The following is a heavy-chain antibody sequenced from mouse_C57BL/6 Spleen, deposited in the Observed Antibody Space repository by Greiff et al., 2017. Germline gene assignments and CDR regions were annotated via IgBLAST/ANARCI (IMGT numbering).Heavy chain of an antibody. CDR3: AKSFTTVDYAMDY. V-gene: IGHV2-5*01. Sequence: VQLQQSGPGLVQPSQSLSITCTVSGFSLTSYGVHWVRQSPGKGLEWLGVIWRGGSTDYNAAFMSRLSITKDNSKSQVFFKMNSLQADDTAIYYCAKSFTTVDYAMDYWGQGTSVTVSS. J-gene: IGHJ4*01. CDR1: GFSLTSYG. D-gene: IGHD1-1*01. CDR2: IWRGGST.